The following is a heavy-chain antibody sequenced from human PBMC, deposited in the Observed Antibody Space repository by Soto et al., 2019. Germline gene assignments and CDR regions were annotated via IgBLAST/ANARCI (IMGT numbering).Heavy chain of an antibody. Sequence: QVQLVESGGGVVQPGTSLRLSCAASGFTFSSYGMHWVRQAPGKGLEWGAVISYPGIDKYYADSVKGRFTISRDNSKNTLYLQMNSLRAEDTALYYCARTRTSSDYYFYYGMDVWGQGTTVTVSS. J-gene: IGHJ6*02. CDR3: ARTRTSSDYYFYYGMDV. V-gene: IGHV3-30*03. CDR1: GFTFSSYG. CDR2: ISYPGIDK.